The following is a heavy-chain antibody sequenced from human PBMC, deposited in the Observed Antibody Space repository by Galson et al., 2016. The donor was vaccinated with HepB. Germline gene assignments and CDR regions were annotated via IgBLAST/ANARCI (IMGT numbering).Heavy chain of an antibody. V-gene: IGHV5-51*01. CDR3: TRSLTGSSDFWGAIYTYYALDV. Sequence: QSGAEVKTSGESLKISCRGSGYTFDSYWIGWVRQMPGKGLEWMGIIYPGDFDTRYGPSFQGQVTISVDKSISTAYLQWSGLTASDTAIYYCTRSLTGSSDFWGAIYTYYALDVWGQGATVTVS. J-gene: IGHJ6*02. CDR1: GYTFDSYW. CDR2: IYPGDFDT. D-gene: IGHD3-3*01.